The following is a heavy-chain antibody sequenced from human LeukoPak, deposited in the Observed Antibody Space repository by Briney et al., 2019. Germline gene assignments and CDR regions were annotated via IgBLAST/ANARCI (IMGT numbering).Heavy chain of an antibody. CDR2: IKQDGSEK. J-gene: IGHJ4*02. CDR3: ARDLSKSEMATPYFDY. V-gene: IGHV3-7*01. D-gene: IGHD5-24*01. CDR1: GFTFSSYW. Sequence: GGSLRLSCAASGFTFSSYWMSWVRQAPGKGLEWVANIKQDGSEKYYVDSVKGRFTISRDNAKNSLYLQMNSLRAEDTAVYYCARDLSKSEMATPYFDYWGQETLVTVSS.